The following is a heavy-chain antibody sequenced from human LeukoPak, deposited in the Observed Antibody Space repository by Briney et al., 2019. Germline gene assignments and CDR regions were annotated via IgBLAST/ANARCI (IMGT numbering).Heavy chain of an antibody. V-gene: IGHV3-53*01. D-gene: IGHD4-17*01. CDR1: GFTVSNNY. J-gene: IGHJ4*02. CDR2: IYTDGNT. CDR3: TRGRNDYGDYNY. Sequence: PGGSLRLSCAASGFTVSNNYMSWVRQAPGKGLEWVSVIYTDGNTYYADSVKGRFTISRDNSKNTLCLQMNSLTAEDTAVYYCTRGRNDYGDYNYWGQGTLVTVSS.